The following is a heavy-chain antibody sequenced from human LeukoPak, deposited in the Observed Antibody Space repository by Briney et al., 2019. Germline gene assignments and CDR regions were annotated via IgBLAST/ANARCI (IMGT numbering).Heavy chain of an antibody. CDR3: ARIPAGWTVGATVP. J-gene: IGHJ5*02. CDR1: GGSISSYY. CDR2: IYTSGST. Sequence: SETLSLTCTVSGGSISSYYWSWIRQPAGKGLEWIGRIYTSGSTNYNLSLKSRVTTSVDTSKNQFSLKLSSVTAADTAVYYCARIPAGWTVGATVPWGQGTLVTVSS. D-gene: IGHD1-26*01. V-gene: IGHV4-4*07.